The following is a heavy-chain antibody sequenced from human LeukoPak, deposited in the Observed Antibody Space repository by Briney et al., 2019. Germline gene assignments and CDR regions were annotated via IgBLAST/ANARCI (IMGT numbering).Heavy chain of an antibody. CDR1: GFTFSSYS. V-gene: IGHV3-21*01. CDR2: ISSSSSYI. CDR3: ARYPGIAAAGTTSDFDY. Sequence: GGSLRLSCAASGFTFSSYSMNWVRQAPGKGLEWVSSISSSSSYIYYADSVKGRFTISRDNAKNSLYLQMNSLRAEDTAVYYCARYPGIAAAGTTSDFDYWGQGTLVTVSS. D-gene: IGHD6-13*01. J-gene: IGHJ4*02.